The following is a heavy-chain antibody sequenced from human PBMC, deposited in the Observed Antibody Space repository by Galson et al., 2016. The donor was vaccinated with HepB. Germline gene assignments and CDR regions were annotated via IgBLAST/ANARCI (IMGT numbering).Heavy chain of an antibody. CDR3: ASDPMRFAFDL. Sequence: SLRLSCAASGFTFRTSWMSWVRQPPGKGPEWVANINPDGSQTYYVDSVKGRFNISKDNAKNSLYLRMNSLRADDTAVYYCASDPMRFAFDLWGQGTMVTVSS. CDR1: GFTFRTSW. CDR2: INPDGSQT. J-gene: IGHJ3*01. V-gene: IGHV3-7*01.